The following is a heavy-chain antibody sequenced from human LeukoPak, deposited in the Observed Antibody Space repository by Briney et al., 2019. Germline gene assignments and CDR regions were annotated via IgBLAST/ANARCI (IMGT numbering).Heavy chain of an antibody. CDR1: GFIFRSYW. D-gene: IGHD2-15*01. V-gene: IGHV3-30*02. CDR2: IRYDGSNK. J-gene: IGHJ4*02. Sequence: GGSLRLSCEVSGFIFRSYWMDWVRQAPGRGLEWVAFIRYDGSNKYYADSVKGRFTISRDNSKNTLYLQMNSLRAEDTAVYYCAKTLYCSGGSCYGNSFDYWGQGTLVTVSS. CDR3: AKTLYCSGGSCYGNSFDY.